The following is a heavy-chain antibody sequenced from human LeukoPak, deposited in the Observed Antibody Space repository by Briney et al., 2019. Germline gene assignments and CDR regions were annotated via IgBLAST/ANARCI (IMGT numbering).Heavy chain of an antibody. CDR3: ARSYDILTGYYPSYYYFYGMDV. V-gene: IGHV1-2*02. CDR2: INPNSGGT. Sequence: ASVKVSCKASGYTFTGYYVHWVRQAPGQGLEWMGWINPNSGGTNYAQKFQGRVTMTRDTSISTAYMELSRLRSDDTAVYYCARSYDILTGYYPSYYYFYGMDVWGQGTTVTVSS. D-gene: IGHD3-9*01. CDR1: GYTFTGYY. J-gene: IGHJ6*02.